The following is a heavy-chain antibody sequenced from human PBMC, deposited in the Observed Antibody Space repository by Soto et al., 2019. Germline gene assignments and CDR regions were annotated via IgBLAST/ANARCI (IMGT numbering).Heavy chain of an antibody. CDR2: ISYDGSYK. Sequence: QVQLLESGGGVVQPGRSLRLSCAASGFTFSNYGMHWVRQAPGKGLEWVAIISYDGSYKDYAESVKGRFTISRDNSKNTLYLQMNSLRAEDTAVYYCVNSREGSGWSYFHYWGQGTLVTVSS. J-gene: IGHJ4*02. CDR3: VNSREGSGWSYFHY. D-gene: IGHD6-19*01. V-gene: IGHV3-30*18. CDR1: GFTFSNYG.